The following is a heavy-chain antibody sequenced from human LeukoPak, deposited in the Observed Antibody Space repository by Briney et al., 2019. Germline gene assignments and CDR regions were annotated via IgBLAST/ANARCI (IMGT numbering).Heavy chain of an antibody. CDR1: GGTFTGYY. CDR3: ARDLSLAVPVHGN. CDR2: INPNSGGT. Sequence: ASVKVSCKASGGTFTGYYMHWVRQAPGQGLEWMGWINPNSGGTNYAQKFQGRVTKTGDTSISTAYMELSRLRSDDTAVYYCARDLSLAVPVHGNWGQGTLVTVSS. D-gene: IGHD6-19*01. J-gene: IGHJ4*02. V-gene: IGHV1-2*02.